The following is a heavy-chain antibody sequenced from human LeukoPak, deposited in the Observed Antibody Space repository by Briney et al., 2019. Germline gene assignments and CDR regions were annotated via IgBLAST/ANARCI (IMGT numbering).Heavy chain of an antibody. D-gene: IGHD2-21*01. CDR2: INPNSGGT. CDR1: GYTFTGYY. V-gene: IGHV1-2*02. J-gene: IGHJ3*02. Sequence: GASVKVSCKASGYTFTGYYMHWVRQAPGQGLEWMGWINPNSGGTNYARKFQGRVTMTRDTSISTAYMELSRLRSDDTAVYYCARAHIVVVIAMGGDAFDIWGQGTMVTVSS. CDR3: ARAHIVVVIAMGGDAFDI.